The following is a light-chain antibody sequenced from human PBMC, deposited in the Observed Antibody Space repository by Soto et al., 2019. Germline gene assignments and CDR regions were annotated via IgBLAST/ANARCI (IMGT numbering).Light chain of an antibody. CDR3: QQRNVWPPIT. V-gene: IGKV3-11*01. CDR2: DAS. Sequence: ENVLTQSPGTLSFSPGERATLSCRSSQSIRTSLAWYQQKPGQAPRLVIFDASNRANGVPARFGGSGSGTDFTLTINSLEPEDFAVYYCQQRNVWPPITFGQGTRLEIK. J-gene: IGKJ5*01. CDR1: QSIRTS.